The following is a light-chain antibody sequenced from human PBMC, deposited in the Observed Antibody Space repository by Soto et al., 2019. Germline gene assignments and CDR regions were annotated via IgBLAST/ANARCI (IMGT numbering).Light chain of an antibody. J-gene: IGKJ5*01. Sequence: EIVLTQSPDTVSLSPGETATLSCRASQSVNSNYLAWYQKKPGQAPRLIIDGASSRATGIPDRCSGSGSRTDFSPTISRLDHEDVAVFYCQQYDNSITFGQGTRLEIE. V-gene: IGKV3-20*01. CDR1: QSVNSNY. CDR2: GAS. CDR3: QQYDNSIT.